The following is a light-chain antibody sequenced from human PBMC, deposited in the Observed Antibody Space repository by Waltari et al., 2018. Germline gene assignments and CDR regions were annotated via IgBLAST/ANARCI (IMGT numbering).Light chain of an antibody. CDR3: NSYTNNSTLV. Sequence: QSALTQPASVSGSPGQSITISCTGTSSDVGAYSYVSWYQQFPGKVPKLIIYDLIRRPSGVSNRFSGSKSGNTASLTISGLQGEDEAHYYCNSYTNNSTLVFGGGTELTVL. V-gene: IGLV2-14*01. J-gene: IGLJ3*02. CDR2: DLI. CDR1: SSDVGAYSY.